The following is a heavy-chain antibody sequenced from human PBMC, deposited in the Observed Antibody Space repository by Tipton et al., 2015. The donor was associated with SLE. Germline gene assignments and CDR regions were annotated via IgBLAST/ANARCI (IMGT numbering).Heavy chain of an antibody. CDR1: GGSISSSSYY. CDR2: IDYSGRT. Sequence: TLSLTCSVSGGSISSSSYYRGWIRQPPGKGLEWIGSIDYSGRTYYNPSLKSRVTISVDTSKNQFSLKLSSVTAADTAVYYCEREAEIGVVIMGAFDIWGQGTMVTVSS. V-gene: IGHV4-39*07. D-gene: IGHD3-3*01. CDR3: EREAEIGVVIMGAFDI. J-gene: IGHJ3*02.